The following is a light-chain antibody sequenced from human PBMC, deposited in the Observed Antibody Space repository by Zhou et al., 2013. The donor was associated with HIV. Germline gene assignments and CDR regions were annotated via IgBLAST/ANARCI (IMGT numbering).Light chain of an antibody. CDR3: QQYHDRWT. CDR2: KAS. CDR1: ESISPW. Sequence: IQVTQSPSSLSASVGDRVTITCRASESISPWLAWYQQKPGKAPRLLIYKASTLESGVPSRFSGSGSGTQFTLTINSLQPDDFATYYCQQYHDRWTFGQGTKVEIK. J-gene: IGKJ1*01. V-gene: IGKV1-5*03.